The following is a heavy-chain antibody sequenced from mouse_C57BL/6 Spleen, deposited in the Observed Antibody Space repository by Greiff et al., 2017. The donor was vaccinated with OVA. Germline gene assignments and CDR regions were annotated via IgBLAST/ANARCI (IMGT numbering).Heavy chain of an antibody. CDR1: GYTFTSYW. CDR3: ARWDHITTDEHYFDY. CDR2: IDPNSGGT. D-gene: IGHD1-1*01. V-gene: IGHV1-72*01. Sequence: QVQLQQPGAELVKPGASVKLSCKASGYTFTSYWMHWVKQRPGRGLEWIGRIDPNSGGTKYNEKFKSKATLTVDKPSSTAYMQLSSLTSEDSAVYYCARWDHITTDEHYFDYWGQGTTLTVSS. J-gene: IGHJ2*01.